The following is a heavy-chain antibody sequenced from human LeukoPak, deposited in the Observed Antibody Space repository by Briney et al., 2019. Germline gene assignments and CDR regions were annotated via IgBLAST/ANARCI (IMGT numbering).Heavy chain of an antibody. CDR2: ISSSSSYI. CDR3: ARDYFGSGSA. J-gene: IGHJ5*02. CDR1: GFTFGSYS. D-gene: IGHD3-10*01. V-gene: IGHV3-21*01. Sequence: PGGSLRLSCAASGFTFGSYSMKWVRQAPGKGLEWVSSISSSSSYIYYADSVRGRFTISRDNAKNSLYLQMNSLRAEDTAVYYCARDYFGSGSAWGQGTLVTVSS.